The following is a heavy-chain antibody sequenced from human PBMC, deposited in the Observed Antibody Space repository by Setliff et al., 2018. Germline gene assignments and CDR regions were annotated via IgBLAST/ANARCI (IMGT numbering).Heavy chain of an antibody. Sequence: PGESLKISCAASGFIFSAYEMNWVRQAPGKGLEWVSYISSSGDTVYYADSVKGRFTISRDNAKNSLYLQMNSLNNEDTGVYYCTTEVGSGGCYFTSWGQGTPVTVSS. D-gene: IGHD2-15*01. CDR1: GFIFSAYE. CDR2: ISSSGDTV. J-gene: IGHJ5*02. V-gene: IGHV3-48*03. CDR3: TTEVGSGGCYFTS.